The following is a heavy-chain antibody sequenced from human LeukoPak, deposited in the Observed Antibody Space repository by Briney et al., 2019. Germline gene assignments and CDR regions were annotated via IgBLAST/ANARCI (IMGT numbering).Heavy chain of an antibody. V-gene: IGHV1-69*01. CDR3: ARSGVRGIFDY. J-gene: IGHJ4*02. CDR2: IMPIFGTA. CDR1: GGTFSSYA. D-gene: IGHD3-10*01. Sequence: SSVKVSSKASGGTFSSYAISWVRQAPGQGLEWMGGIMPIFGTANYAQQFQGRVTITADESTSTAYMELSSLRSEDTAVYYRARSGVRGIFDYWGQGTLVTVSS.